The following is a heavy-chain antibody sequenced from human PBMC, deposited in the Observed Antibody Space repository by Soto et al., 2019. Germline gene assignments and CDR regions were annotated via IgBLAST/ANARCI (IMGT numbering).Heavy chain of an antibody. CDR2: TTDIGTT. CDR3: ARRRVAPAQYYFDY. Sequence: PSETLSLPCAASGGSVSSGRYYWICIPQPPGKGLEWIGYTTDIGTTNYNPSLSSRVIITAHSTKTHFFLNLRSVTAAAPAVYFCARRRVAPAQYYFDYWGQGIPVTVSS. J-gene: IGHJ4*02. D-gene: IGHD2-2*01. V-gene: IGHV4-61*01. CDR1: GGSVSSGRYY.